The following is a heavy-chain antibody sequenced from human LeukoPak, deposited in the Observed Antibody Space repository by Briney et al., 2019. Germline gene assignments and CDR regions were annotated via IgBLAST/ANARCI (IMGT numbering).Heavy chain of an antibody. CDR2: IYYSGST. CDR1: GGSISSYY. Sequence: PSETLSLTCTVSGGSISSYYWSWIRQPPGKGLEWIGYIYYSGSTNYNPSLKSRVTISVDTSKNQFSLKLSSVTAADTAVYYCASSAAGSQVLFDYWGQGTLVTVSS. J-gene: IGHJ4*02. CDR3: ASSAAGSQVLFDY. D-gene: IGHD6-13*01. V-gene: IGHV4-59*01.